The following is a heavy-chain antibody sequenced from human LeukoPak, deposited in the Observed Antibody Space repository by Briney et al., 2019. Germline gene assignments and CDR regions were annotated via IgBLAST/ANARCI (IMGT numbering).Heavy chain of an antibody. CDR1: GYTFSNYW. J-gene: IGHJ5*02. Sequence: GESLKISCKGSGYTFSNYWIGWVRQMPGKGLEWVGIIYPGDSDTRYSPSFQGHVIMSVDKSISTAYLQWSSLTASDTAMYYCARQAPMVRGVIKWFDPWGQGTLVTVSS. CDR3: ARQAPMVRGVIKWFDP. D-gene: IGHD3-10*01. V-gene: IGHV5-51*01. CDR2: IYPGDSDT.